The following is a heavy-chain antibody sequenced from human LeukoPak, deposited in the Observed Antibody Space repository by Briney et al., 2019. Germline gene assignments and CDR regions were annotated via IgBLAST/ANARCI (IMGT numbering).Heavy chain of an antibody. D-gene: IGHD6-19*01. V-gene: IGHV4-38-2*02. CDR3: ARDKGTYSSGWYLDY. CDR1: GYSISSGYY. CDR2: FYHTGNS. Sequence: SETLSLTCTVSGYSISSGYYWGWIRQPPGKGLEWIGSFYHTGNSYYDPSLKSRVTISVDTSKNQFSLKLTSVTAADTAVYHCARDKGTYSSGWYLDYWGQGTLVTVSS. J-gene: IGHJ4*02.